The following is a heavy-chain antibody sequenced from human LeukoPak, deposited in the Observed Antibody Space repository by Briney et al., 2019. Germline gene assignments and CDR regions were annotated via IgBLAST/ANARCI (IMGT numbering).Heavy chain of an antibody. CDR1: GYTFTGYY. J-gene: IGHJ5*02. CDR2: INPNSGGT. D-gene: IGHD6-13*01. CDR3: ARYLASSSWYNWFGP. V-gene: IGHV1-2*06. Sequence: ASVKVSCKASGYTFTGYYMHWVRQAPGQGLEWMGRINPNSGGTNYAHKFQGRVTMTRDTSISTAYMELSGLRSDDTAVYYCARYLASSSWYNWFGPWGQGTLVTVSS.